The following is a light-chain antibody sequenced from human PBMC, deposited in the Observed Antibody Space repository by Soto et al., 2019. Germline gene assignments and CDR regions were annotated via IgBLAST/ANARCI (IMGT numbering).Light chain of an antibody. CDR1: QGLSSD. CDR2: AAS. Sequence: DIQLTQSPSFRSASVGDRVTITCRASQGLSSDLAWYQQKPGKAPKLLIYAASTLQSGVPSRFSGSGSGTEFTLTISSLQPEYFATYYCQQLNSYPITFGQGTRLEIK. CDR3: QQLNSYPIT. J-gene: IGKJ5*01. V-gene: IGKV1-9*01.